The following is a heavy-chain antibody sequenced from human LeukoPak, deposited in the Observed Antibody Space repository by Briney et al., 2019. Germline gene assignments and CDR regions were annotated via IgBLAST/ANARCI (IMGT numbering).Heavy chain of an antibody. CDR2: IYSGGST. D-gene: IGHD1-26*01. CDR3: ARKRSKAAFDI. V-gene: IGHV3-66*01. J-gene: IGHJ3*02. CDR1: GFTVSSNY. Sequence: GGSLRLSRAASGFTVSSNYMSWVRQAPGKGLEWVSVIYSGGSTYYADSVKGRFTISRDNSKNTLYLQMNSLRAEDTAVYYCARKRSKAAFDIWGQGTMVTVSS.